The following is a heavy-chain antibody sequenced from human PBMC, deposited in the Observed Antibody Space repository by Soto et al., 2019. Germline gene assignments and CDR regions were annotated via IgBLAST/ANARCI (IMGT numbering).Heavy chain of an antibody. V-gene: IGHV3-15*01. Sequence: EVQLVESGGGLVEPGGSLRLSCATSGFSFQNAWMIWVRHAPGKGLKWVGRINGQPGCGTTDYAAPVKGRFTTSSDHSRNTLYLQINSLKTGDTAVYYCTTEITYSGNDPQPAWGQGTLVTVYS. CDR2: INGQPGCGTT. CDR3: TTEITYSGNDPQPA. D-gene: IGHD5-12*01. CDR1: GFSFQNAW. J-gene: IGHJ5*02.